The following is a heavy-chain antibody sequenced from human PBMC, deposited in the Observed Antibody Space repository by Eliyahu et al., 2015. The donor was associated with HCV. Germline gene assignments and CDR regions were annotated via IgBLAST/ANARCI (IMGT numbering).Heavy chain of an antibody. CDR2: IYSGGTT. Sequence: EVQLVESGGGLVQPGGSLRLSCAAPGFTVSSNYMSWVRQAPGKGLEWVSVIYSGGTTYYADSVKGRFTISRDSYNNTLYLQMNSLRAEDTAVYYCASGLYYDWPYYSGGYFDYWGQGTLVTVSS. D-gene: IGHD1-26*01. CDR1: GFTVSSNY. CDR3: ASGLYYDWPYYSGGYFDY. V-gene: IGHV3-66*01. J-gene: IGHJ4*02.